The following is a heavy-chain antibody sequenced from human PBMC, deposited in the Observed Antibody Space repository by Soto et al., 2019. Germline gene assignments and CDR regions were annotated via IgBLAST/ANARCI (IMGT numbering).Heavy chain of an antibody. V-gene: IGHV5-51*01. CDR1: GYNFATYW. D-gene: IGHD4-17*01. Sequence: GESLKIAWHASGYNFATYWIAWVRQMPGKGLEYMGIIYPGNSDARYSPSFQGQVTFSADKSISTAYLHWSSLKASDTAMYYCSRHGFYGDYASNYFDPWGQGTLVTVYS. J-gene: IGHJ5*02. CDR2: IYPGNSDA. CDR3: SRHGFYGDYASNYFDP.